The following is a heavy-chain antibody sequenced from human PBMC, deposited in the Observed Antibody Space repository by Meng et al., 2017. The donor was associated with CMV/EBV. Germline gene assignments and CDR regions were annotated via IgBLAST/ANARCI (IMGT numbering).Heavy chain of an antibody. D-gene: IGHD5-18*01. V-gene: IGHV3-48*04. J-gene: IGHJ4*02. CDR3: ARDRYTGPFDY. CDR1: GFTFSSYS. CDR2: ISSSSSTI. Sequence: GESLKISCAASGFTFSSYSMNWVRQAPGKGLEWVSYISSSSSTIYYADSVKGRFTISRDNAKNSLYLQMNSLRAEGTAVYYCARDRYTGPFDYWGQGTLVTVSS.